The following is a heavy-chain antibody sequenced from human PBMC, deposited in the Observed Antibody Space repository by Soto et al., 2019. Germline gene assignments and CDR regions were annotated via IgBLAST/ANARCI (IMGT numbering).Heavy chain of an antibody. J-gene: IGHJ4*02. D-gene: IGHD5-12*01. CDR3: AAGGGLPRYY. V-gene: IGHV4-30-2*01. CDR1: GGSISSGGYS. CDR2: IYHSGST. Sequence: QLQLQESGSGLVKPSQTLSLTCAVSGGSISSGGYSWSWIRQPPGKGLEWIGYIYHSGSTYYNPSLKSRVNISGDRSKDQFSPKLSSVAAADTAVYYCAAGGGLPRYYWGQGTLVTVSS.